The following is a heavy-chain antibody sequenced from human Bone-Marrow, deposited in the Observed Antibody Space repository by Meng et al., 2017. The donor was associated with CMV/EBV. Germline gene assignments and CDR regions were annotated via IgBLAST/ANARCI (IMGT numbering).Heavy chain of an antibody. CDR1: GYTFTSYY. Sequence: ASVKVSCKASGYTFTSYYMHWVRQAPGQGLEWMGIINPSGGSTSYAQKFQGRVTMTRDTSTSTAYMELSSLRSEDTAVYYCARDQVFWSGYPFYYGMDVWGQGTTVTVSS. CDR2: INPSGGST. CDR3: ARDQVFWSGYPFYYGMDV. D-gene: IGHD3-3*01. V-gene: IGHV1-46*01. J-gene: IGHJ6*02.